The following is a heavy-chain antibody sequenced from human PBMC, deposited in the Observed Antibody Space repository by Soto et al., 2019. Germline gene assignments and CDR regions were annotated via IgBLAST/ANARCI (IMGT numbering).Heavy chain of an antibody. CDR1: GYTFTNYG. D-gene: IGHD4-17*01. CDR3: ARATGDYAFAY. V-gene: IGHV1-18*01. CDR2: IIPINGNT. Sequence: ASVKVSCNASGYTFTNYGINWVRPAPGQGPEWMGGIIPINGNTKSAQKVHDRVTMTTDTSTSTAYLELRSLTSDDTAVYYCARATGDYAFAYGGQGTLVTVSS. J-gene: IGHJ4*02.